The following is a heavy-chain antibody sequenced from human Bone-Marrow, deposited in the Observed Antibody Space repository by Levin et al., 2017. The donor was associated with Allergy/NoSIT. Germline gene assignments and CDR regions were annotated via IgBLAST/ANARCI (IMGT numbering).Heavy chain of an antibody. CDR2: LSYDGTTE. J-gene: IGHJ4*01. V-gene: IGHV3-30*03. Sequence: GGSLRLSCVGSGFTFENHGIHWVRQAPGKGLEWVSVLSYDGTTEYYGDSVKGRFTMSRDNSKNTVYLQIERLRLDDTAVYYGARTAGNRRHDLDCWGQGTLVTVSS. CDR3: ARTAGNRRHDLDC. D-gene: IGHD1-1*01. CDR1: GFTFENHG.